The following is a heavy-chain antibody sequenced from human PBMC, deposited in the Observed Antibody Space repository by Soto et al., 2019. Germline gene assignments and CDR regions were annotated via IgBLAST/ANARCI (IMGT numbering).Heavy chain of an antibody. CDR2: IHYSGST. CDR3: ATTEYYDILTGYYPYYYYGMDV. V-gene: IGHV4-39*01. CDR1: CACISRTTFY. D-gene: IGHD3-9*01. J-gene: IGHJ6*02. Sequence: PPETLALTYLVLCACISRTTFYWGWIRQPPGKCLEWFGTIHYSGSTYYNPSLKSRVTMSVDTSKNQFSLQLSSVAAADTAMYYCATTEYYDILTGYYPYYYYGMDVWGQGTTVS.